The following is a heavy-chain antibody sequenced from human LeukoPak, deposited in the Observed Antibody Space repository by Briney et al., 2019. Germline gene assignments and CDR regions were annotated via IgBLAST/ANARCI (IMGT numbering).Heavy chain of an antibody. D-gene: IGHD5-24*01. CDR3: ARARDGYILGAFDY. V-gene: IGHV4-59*01. CDR2: IYYSGST. Sequence: SETLSLTCTVSGGSISSYYWSWIRQPPGKGLEWIGYIYYSGSTNYNPSLKSRVTISVDTSKNQFSLKLSSVTAADTAVYYCARARDGYILGAFDYWGQGTLVSVAS. J-gene: IGHJ4*02. CDR1: GGSISSYY.